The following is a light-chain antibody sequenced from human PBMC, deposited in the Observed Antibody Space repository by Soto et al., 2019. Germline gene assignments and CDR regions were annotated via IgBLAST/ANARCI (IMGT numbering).Light chain of an antibody. CDR2: GAS. Sequence: EIALTQSPGTLSLSPGERATLSCRASQSVSSSYVAWYQQKPGQAPSLLIYGASSRATGIPVRFSGSGSGTDFTLTISRLEPEDFAVYYCQQYGRSPYTFGQGTKLEIK. V-gene: IGKV3-20*01. CDR3: QQYGRSPYT. CDR1: QSVSSSY. J-gene: IGKJ2*01.